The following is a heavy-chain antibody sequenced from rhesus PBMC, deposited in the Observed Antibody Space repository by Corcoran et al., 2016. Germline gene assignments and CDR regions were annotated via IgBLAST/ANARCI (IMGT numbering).Heavy chain of an antibody. V-gene: IGHV1-111*02. Sequence: EVQLVQSGAEVKKPGASVKISCKASGYTFTDYYVHWVRQAPGKGVEWMGRVDPEDGEEIHAQKLQDRVSLTADPSTDTAYMELSILRSEDTAVYYCAGGYCIGSDCYAYFGYWGQGVLVTVSS. CDR3: AGGYCIGSDCYAYFGY. D-gene: IGHD2-21*01. J-gene: IGHJ4*01. CDR1: GYTFTDYY. CDR2: VDPEDGEE.